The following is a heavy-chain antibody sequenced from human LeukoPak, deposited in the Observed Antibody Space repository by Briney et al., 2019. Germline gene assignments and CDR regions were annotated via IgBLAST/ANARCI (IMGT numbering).Heavy chain of an antibody. Sequence: GSLRLSCAASGFTFSSYAMHWVRQAPGKGLEYVSAISSNGGNTDYADSVKGRFTISRDNSKNTLYLQMGSLGAEDMAVYYCARALGYCSSNSCALDYWGQGTLVTVSS. V-gene: IGHV3-64*02. J-gene: IGHJ4*02. CDR3: ARALGYCSSNSCALDY. CDR1: GFTFSSYA. CDR2: ISSNGGNT. D-gene: IGHD2-2*01.